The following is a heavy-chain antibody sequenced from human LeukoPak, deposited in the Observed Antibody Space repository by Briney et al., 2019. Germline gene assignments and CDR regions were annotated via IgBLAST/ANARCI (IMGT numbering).Heavy chain of an antibody. J-gene: IGHJ6*02. Sequence: SGGSLRLSCAASGFTFSSYAMHWVRQAPGKGLEWVAVISYDGSNKYYADSVKGRFTISRDNSKNTLYPQMNSLRAEDTAVYYCARAGGRIVVVTAIQYYYGMDVWGQGTTVTVSS. D-gene: IGHD2-21*02. CDR3: ARAGGRIVVVTAIQYYYGMDV. CDR2: ISYDGSNK. V-gene: IGHV3-30*04. CDR1: GFTFSSYA.